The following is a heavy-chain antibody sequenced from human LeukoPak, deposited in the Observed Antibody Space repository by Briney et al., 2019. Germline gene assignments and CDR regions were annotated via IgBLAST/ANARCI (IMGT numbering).Heavy chain of an antibody. J-gene: IGHJ4*02. Sequence: PSETLSHTCTVPGGSISSSSYYWGWIRQPPGNGLGWIGSIYYSGSTYYNPSLKSLVTIYVDTSKNQFSLKVNSVTAADTAVYYCARPQRSPYYFDYWGQGTLVTVSS. CDR3: ARPQRSPYYFDY. V-gene: IGHV4-39*01. CDR2: IYYSGST. D-gene: IGHD4-17*01. CDR1: GGSISSSSYY.